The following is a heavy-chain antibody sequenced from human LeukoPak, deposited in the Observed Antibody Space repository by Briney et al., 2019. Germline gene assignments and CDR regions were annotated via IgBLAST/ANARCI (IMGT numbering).Heavy chain of an antibody. CDR1: GGTFSSYA. V-gene: IGHV1-69*13. CDR2: IIPIFGTA. Sequence: SVKVSCKASGGTFSSYAISWVRQAPGQGLEWMGGIIPIFGTANYAQKFQGRVTITADESTSTAYMELSSLRSEDTAVYYCARCEYYGSGSYRNRAFDYWGQGTLVTVSS. CDR3: ARCEYYGSGSYRNRAFDY. J-gene: IGHJ4*02. D-gene: IGHD3-10*01.